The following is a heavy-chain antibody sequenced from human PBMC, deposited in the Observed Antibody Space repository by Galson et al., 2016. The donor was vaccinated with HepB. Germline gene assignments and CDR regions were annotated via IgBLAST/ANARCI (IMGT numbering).Heavy chain of an antibody. CDR1: GHSISSSNW. D-gene: IGHD4-17*01. J-gene: IGHJ3*01. CDR3: ARTPSYHYGDYPDPFDV. Sequence: ETLSLTCAVSGHSISSSNWWGWIRQPPGKGLEWIAYIHTSGSIYHNPSLKSRITVSIDTSKNQFSLNLSSVTAMDTAVYYCARTPSYHYGDYPDPFDVWGQGTLVTVSS. V-gene: IGHV4-28*05. CDR2: IHTSGSI.